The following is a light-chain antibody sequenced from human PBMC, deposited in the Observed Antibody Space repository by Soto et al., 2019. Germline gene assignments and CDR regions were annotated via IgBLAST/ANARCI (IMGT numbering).Light chain of an antibody. CDR3: RSYTSSSTGV. CDR1: SSDVGGYNY. J-gene: IGLJ1*01. Sequence: QSVLTQPASVSGSPGQSITISCTGTSSDVGGYNYVSWYQQHPGKAPKLMIYDVSNRPSGVSNRFSGSKSGNTASLTISGLQAEDEADSYCRSYTSSSTGVFGTGTKVTVL. V-gene: IGLV2-14*01. CDR2: DVS.